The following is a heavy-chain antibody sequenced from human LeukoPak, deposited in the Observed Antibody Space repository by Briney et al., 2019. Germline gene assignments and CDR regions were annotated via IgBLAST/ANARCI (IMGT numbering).Heavy chain of an antibody. CDR3: ARYGSSSLRAGYYYYMDV. CDR2: IYSSGST. V-gene: IGHV4-59*01. D-gene: IGHD6-6*01. CDR1: GGSITSYY. J-gene: IGHJ6*03. Sequence: PSETLSLTCTVSGGSITSYYWGWIRQPPGKGMEYIGHIYSSGSTDYNPSLKSRVTMSADTSKNQVSLKLSSVTAADTAVYYCARYGSSSLRAGYYYYMDVWGKGTTVTVSS.